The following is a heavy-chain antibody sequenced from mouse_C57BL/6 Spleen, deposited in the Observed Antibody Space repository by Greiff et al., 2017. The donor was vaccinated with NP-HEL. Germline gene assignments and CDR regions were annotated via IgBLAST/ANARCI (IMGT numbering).Heavy chain of an antibody. J-gene: IGHJ2*01. V-gene: IGHV1-55*01. CDR1: GYTFTSYW. CDR3: ARPITTVVDFDY. CDR2: IYPGSGST. D-gene: IGHD1-1*01. Sequence: VQLQQPGAELVKPGASVKMSCKASGYTFTSYWITWVKQRPGQGLEWIGDIYPGSGSTNYNEKFKSKATLTVDTSSSTAYMQLSSLTSEDSAVYYCARPITTVVDFDYWGQGTTLTVSS.